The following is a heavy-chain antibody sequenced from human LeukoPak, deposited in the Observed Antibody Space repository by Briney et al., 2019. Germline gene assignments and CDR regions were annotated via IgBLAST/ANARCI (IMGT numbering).Heavy chain of an antibody. CDR2: IWSDGSNK. V-gene: IGHV3-33*01. Sequence: GGSLRLSCAASGFSFNNYAMHWVRQAPGKGLEWVAVIWSDGSNKYYADSVKGRFTISRDNSKNTLYLQMNTLRAEDTAVYFCARAVTNHGNFDYWGQGTLVTVSS. J-gene: IGHJ4*02. CDR3: ARAVTNHGNFDY. D-gene: IGHD1-14*01. CDR1: GFSFNNYA.